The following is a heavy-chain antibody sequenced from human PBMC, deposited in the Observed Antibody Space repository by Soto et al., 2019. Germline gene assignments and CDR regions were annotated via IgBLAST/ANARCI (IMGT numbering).Heavy chain of an antibody. V-gene: IGHV6-1*01. CDR3: AKGDNLGPTTGYAFDP. CDR2: TYFRSKWYN. CDR1: GDSVSSNTAS. J-gene: IGHJ5*02. Sequence: SQTLSLTCAISGDSVSSNTASWNWIRQSPSRGLEWLGRTYFRSKWYNDYAVSVKSRIIINPDTSNNRFSLQLNSVTPEDTAVYFCAKGDNLGPTTGYAFDPWGQGIMVTVSS. D-gene: IGHD5-12*01.